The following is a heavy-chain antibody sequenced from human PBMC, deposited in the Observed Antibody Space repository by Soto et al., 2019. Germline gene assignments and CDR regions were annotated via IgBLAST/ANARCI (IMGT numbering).Heavy chain of an antibody. CDR2: IHSDGSST. J-gene: IGHJ3*02. D-gene: IGHD1-26*01. CDR1: GFTFSYYW. CDR3: ARGDRGAFDM. Sequence: EVQLVESGGGLVQPGESLRLSCAASGFTFSYYWMHWVRQAPGKGLVWVSRIHSDGSSTTYADSVKGRFNISRDNARNTVYLQRNSLRVEDTAVYYCARGDRGAFDMWGQGTVVTVSS. V-gene: IGHV3-74*03.